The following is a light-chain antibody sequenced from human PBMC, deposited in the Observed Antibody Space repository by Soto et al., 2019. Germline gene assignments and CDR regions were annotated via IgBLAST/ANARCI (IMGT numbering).Light chain of an antibody. CDR1: SSDVGGYNY. J-gene: IGLJ1*01. Sequence: QSALTQPASVSGSPGQSITISCTGTSSDVGGYNYVSWYQHHPGKAPKLMIYEVSNRPSGVSNRFSGSKSGNTASLTISGLPAEDEADYYCSSYTTSSTLNVFGTGTKVTVL. CDR3: SSYTTSSTLNV. CDR2: EVS. V-gene: IGLV2-14*01.